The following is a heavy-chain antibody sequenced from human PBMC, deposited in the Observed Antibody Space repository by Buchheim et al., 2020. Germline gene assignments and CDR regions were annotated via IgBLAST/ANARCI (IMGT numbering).Heavy chain of an antibody. CDR3: AKDRGY. CDR1: GFTFSTYA. J-gene: IGHJ4*02. CDR2: INNNGGST. Sequence: EVQLLESGGTLAQPGGSLRLSCAASGFTFSTYAMSWVRQAPGKGLEWASAINNNGGSTYYADSVKGRFTVPRDNSKNTLYLQMNSLRAEDTAIYYCAKDRGYWGQGTL. V-gene: IGHV3-23*01.